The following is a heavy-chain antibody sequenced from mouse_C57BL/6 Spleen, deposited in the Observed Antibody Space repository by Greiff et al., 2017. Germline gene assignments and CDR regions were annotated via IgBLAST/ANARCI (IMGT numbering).Heavy chain of an antibody. Sequence: EVQLVESGGDLVKPGGSLKLSCAASGFTFSSYGMSWVRQTPDKRLEWVATISSGGSYTYYPDSVKGRFTISRDNAKNTLYLQMSSLKSEDTAMYYCARPVATRYCDVWGTGTTVTVSS. CDR1: GFTFSSYG. D-gene: IGHD1-1*01. CDR2: ISSGGSYT. J-gene: IGHJ1*03. CDR3: ARPVATRYCDV. V-gene: IGHV5-6*01.